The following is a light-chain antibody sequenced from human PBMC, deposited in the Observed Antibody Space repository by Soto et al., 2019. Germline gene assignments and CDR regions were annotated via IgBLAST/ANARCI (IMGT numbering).Light chain of an antibody. CDR2: AAS. V-gene: IGKV1-39*01. CDR3: QQSYSAPLT. CDR1: QSISSY. Sequence: DIQMTQSPSSLSASVGDRVTITCRASQSISSYLNWYQQKPGKAPKLPIYAASSLQSGVPSRFSGSESRTDFTLTISSLQPEDFATYYCQQSYSAPLTFGGGTKVDIK. J-gene: IGKJ4*01.